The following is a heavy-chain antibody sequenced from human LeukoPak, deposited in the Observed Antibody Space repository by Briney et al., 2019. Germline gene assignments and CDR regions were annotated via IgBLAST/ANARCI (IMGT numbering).Heavy chain of an antibody. CDR3: ARLDGYNYCFDY. V-gene: IGHV3-53*01. CDR2: IYSGGST. CDR1: GFTVSRNY. Sequence: GGSLRLSCAASGFTVSRNYMTWVCQAPGKGLEWVSVIYSGGSTYYADSGKGRFTISRDNSKNTLYLQMNSLRAEDTAVYYCARLDGYNYCFDYWGQGTLVTVSS. D-gene: IGHD5-24*01. J-gene: IGHJ4*02.